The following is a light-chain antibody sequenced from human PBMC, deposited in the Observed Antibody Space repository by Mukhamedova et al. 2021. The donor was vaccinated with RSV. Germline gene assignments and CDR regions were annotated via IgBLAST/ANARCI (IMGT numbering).Light chain of an antibody. CDR3: QQYGRSSFT. CDR1: QSVSSSY. Sequence: LSCRASQSVSSSYLAWYQQKPGQAPRLLIYGASSRATGIPDRSIGSGSGTDFTLTISRLEPEDFAVYYCQQYGRSSFTFGPGTKV. V-gene: IGKV3-20*01. CDR2: GAS. J-gene: IGKJ3*01.